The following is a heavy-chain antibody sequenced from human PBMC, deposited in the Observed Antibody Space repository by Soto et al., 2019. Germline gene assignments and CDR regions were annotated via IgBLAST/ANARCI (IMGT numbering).Heavy chain of an antibody. V-gene: IGHV1-46*03. D-gene: IGHD3-16*01. J-gene: IGHJ5*02. CDR3: SRVGETSSLNWFDP. CDR2: INPSDGST. CDR1: GYSFTNHY. Sequence: QVQLVQSGAEVKKAGASVKVSCEATGYSFTNHYMHWVRQAAGHGLEWMGVINPSDGSTTHAQNFRGRVNLTRDTSTSTVYMEVSSVKSEDTAVYYCSRVGETSSLNWFDPWGQGTLVSVSS.